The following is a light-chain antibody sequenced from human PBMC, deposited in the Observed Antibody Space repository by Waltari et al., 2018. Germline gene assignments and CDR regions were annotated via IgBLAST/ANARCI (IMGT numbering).Light chain of an antibody. Sequence: TQPPSVSKGLRQTPTLTCTGNSNNVGNQGAAWLQQHQGQPPRLLSYRNNNRPSGISERFSASRSGNTASLTITGLQPEDEADYYCSAWDSNLREYVFGTGTKVTVL. CDR1: SNNVGNQG. J-gene: IGLJ1*01. V-gene: IGLV10-54*04. CDR3: SAWDSNLREYV. CDR2: RNN.